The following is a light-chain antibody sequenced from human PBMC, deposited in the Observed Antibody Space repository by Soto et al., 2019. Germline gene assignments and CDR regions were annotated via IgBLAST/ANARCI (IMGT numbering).Light chain of an antibody. CDR3: LQNNSYPVT. CDR1: QGIRHD. J-gene: IGKJ1*01. Sequence: DIQMTQSPSSLSASVGDRVTITCRASQGIRHDLGWYQQKPGKAPKRLIYSASSLQSGVPPRFSGSGSGKEFTLTISSLQPEDFATYYCLQNNSYPVTFGHGSKVDIX. CDR2: SAS. V-gene: IGKV1-17*01.